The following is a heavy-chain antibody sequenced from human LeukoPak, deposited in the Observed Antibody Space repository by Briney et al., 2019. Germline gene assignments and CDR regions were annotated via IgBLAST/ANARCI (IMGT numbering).Heavy chain of an antibody. D-gene: IGHD6-13*01. J-gene: IGHJ1*01. Sequence: ASVKVSCKTSGYSFIDYYIHWVRQAPGQGLEWMGWINSNSADTNYAQNFQGRVTMTRDTSISTAYMELSRLRSDDAALYYCARIGISARGTNFHHWGQGTLVTVSS. V-gene: IGHV1-2*02. CDR2: INSNSADT. CDR3: ARIGISARGTNFHH. CDR1: GYSFIDYY.